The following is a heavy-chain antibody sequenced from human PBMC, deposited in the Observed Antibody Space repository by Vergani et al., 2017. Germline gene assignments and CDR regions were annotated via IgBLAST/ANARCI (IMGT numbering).Heavy chain of an antibody. J-gene: IGHJ4*02. D-gene: IGHD5-12*01. CDR3: ARSSREGRMVYSGYEFRW. V-gene: IGHV1-46*01. CDR2: INPSGGST. CDR1: GYTFTSYY. Sequence: VPLVPSGAEVKKPGASVKVSCKASGYTFTSYYMPWVRPAPGQGLAWMGIINPSGGSTSYAQKFQGRVTMTRDTSPSTVDMELSSLRSEDTAVYYFARSSREGRMVYSGYEFRWWGQGTLVTVSS.